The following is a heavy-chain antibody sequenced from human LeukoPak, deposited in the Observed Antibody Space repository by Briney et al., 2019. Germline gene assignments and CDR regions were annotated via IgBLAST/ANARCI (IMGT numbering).Heavy chain of an antibody. J-gene: IGHJ4*02. CDR2: IYYNATT. CDR3: ARGSYQLSLDY. D-gene: IGHD2-2*01. CDR1: GGSISSCC. Sequence: SETLSLTCTVSGGSISSCCWSWIRQPPGKGLEWIGYIYYNATTNYNPSLKSRVTISVDTSKSQFSLKLSSVTAADTAVYYCARGSYQLSLDYWGQGTLVTVSS. V-gene: IGHV4-59*01.